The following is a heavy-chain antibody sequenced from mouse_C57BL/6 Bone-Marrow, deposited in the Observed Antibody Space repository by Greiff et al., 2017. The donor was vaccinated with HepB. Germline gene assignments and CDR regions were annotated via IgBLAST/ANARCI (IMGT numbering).Heavy chain of an antibody. Sequence: EVQVVESGGGLVKPGGSLKLSCAASGFTFSSYAMSWVRQTPEKRLEWVATISDGGSYTYYPDNVKGRFTISRDNAKNNLYLQMSHLKSEDTAMYYCARDMITLDYWGQGTTLTVSS. CDR1: GFTFSSYA. CDR2: ISDGGSYT. CDR3: ARDMITLDY. D-gene: IGHD2-4*01. J-gene: IGHJ2*01. V-gene: IGHV5-4*01.